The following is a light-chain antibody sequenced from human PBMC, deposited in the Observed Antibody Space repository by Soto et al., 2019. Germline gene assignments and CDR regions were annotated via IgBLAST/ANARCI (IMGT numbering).Light chain of an antibody. CDR3: QQYGSSPGFT. CDR1: QSVSSSY. Sequence: EIVLTQSPGTLSLSTGERATLSCRASQSVSSSYLAWYQQKPGQAPRLLIYGASSRATGIPDRFSGSGSGTDFTLTISRLEPEDFAVYYCQQYGSSPGFTFGPGTKVDIK. CDR2: GAS. J-gene: IGKJ3*01. V-gene: IGKV3-20*01.